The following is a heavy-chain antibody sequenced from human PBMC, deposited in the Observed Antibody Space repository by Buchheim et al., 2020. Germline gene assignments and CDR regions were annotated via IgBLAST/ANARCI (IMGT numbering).Heavy chain of an antibody. D-gene: IGHD3-3*01. J-gene: IGHJ4*02. CDR1: GYTFTSYD. CDR2: MNPNSGNT. V-gene: IGHV1-8*01. Sequence: QVQLVQSGAEVKKPGASVKVSCKASGYTFTSYDINWVRQATGQGLEWMGWMNPNSGNTGYAQKFQDRVTMTRNTSISTAYMELSSLRSEDTAVYYCARAFVRRITIFGVVIRGSPFDYWGQGTL. CDR3: ARAFVRRITIFGVVIRGSPFDY.